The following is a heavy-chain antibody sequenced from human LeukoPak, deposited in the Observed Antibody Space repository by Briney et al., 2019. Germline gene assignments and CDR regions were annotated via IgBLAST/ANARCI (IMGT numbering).Heavy chain of an antibody. Sequence: GDLRLPCTGSGFTVSSNSMSWVRPAPGEGLEWVSFIYSDNTHHSDSVKGRFTISRGNAKNSLYLQMNSLRAEVTAVYYCAELGITMIGGVWGKGSTVTISS. J-gene: IGHJ6*04. CDR1: GFTVSSNS. CDR2: IYSDNT. D-gene: IGHD3-10*02. CDR3: AELGITMIGGV. V-gene: IGHV3-53*01.